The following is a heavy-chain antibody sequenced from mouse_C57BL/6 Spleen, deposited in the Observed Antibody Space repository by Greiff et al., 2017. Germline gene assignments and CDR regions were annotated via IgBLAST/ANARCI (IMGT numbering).Heavy chain of an antibody. J-gene: IGHJ3*01. V-gene: IGHV5-12*01. CDR3: SRGDGSEGFAY. Sequence: EVQLLQSGAGLVQPGGSLKLSCAASGFTFSDYYMYWVRQTPEKRLEWVAYISNGGGSTYYPDTIKGRFTISRDKAKNTLYLQRSRLKSEDTAMYDCSRGDGSEGFAYWGQGTLVTVSA. D-gene: IGHD1-1*01. CDR1: GFTFSDYY. CDR2: ISNGGGST.